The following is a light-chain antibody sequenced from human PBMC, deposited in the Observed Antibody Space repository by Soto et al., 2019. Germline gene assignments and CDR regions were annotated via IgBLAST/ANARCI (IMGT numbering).Light chain of an antibody. CDR1: SSNIGSNY. V-gene: IGLV1-47*01. Sequence: QSALTQPASASGTPGQRVTISCSGSSSNIGSNYVYWYHQLPGTAPKLVIYRNNQRPSGVPDRISGSKSGTSASLAISGLRSEDEADYYCAAWDDRLSGLVFGRGTQLTVL. CDR2: RNN. J-gene: IGLJ2*01. CDR3: AAWDDRLSGLV.